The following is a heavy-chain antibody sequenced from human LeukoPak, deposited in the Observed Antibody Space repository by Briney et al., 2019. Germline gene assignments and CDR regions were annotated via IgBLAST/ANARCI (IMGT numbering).Heavy chain of an antibody. Sequence: SETLSLTCTVSGGSISSYYWSWIRQPPGKGLEWIGYIYYSGSTNYNPSLKSRVTISVDTSKNQFSLKLSSVTAADTAVYYCARDVVGATTHDAFDIWGQGTMVTVSS. CDR1: GGSISSYY. V-gene: IGHV4-59*01. CDR2: IYYSGST. CDR3: ARDVVGATTHDAFDI. D-gene: IGHD1-26*01. J-gene: IGHJ3*02.